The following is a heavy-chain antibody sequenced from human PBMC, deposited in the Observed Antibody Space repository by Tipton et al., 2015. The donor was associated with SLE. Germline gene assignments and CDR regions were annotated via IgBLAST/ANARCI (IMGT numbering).Heavy chain of an antibody. CDR3: ARVLVGANYYYYMDV. J-gene: IGHJ6*03. CDR2: ISTSGST. D-gene: IGHD1-26*01. CDR1: GESISNYY. V-gene: IGHV4-4*08. Sequence: TLSLTCTVSGESISNYYWSGIRQPPGKGLEWIGYISTSGSTNSNPSLKSRVTISVDTSKNQFSLKLSSATAADTAIYYCARVLVGANYYYYMDVWGKGTTVTVSS.